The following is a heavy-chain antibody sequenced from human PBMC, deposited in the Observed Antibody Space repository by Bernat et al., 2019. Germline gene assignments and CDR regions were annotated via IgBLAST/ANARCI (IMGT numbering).Heavy chain of an antibody. D-gene: IGHD3-10*01. Sequence: EVQLLESGGGLVQPGGSLRLSCAASGFTFSSYAMSWVRQAPGKGLEWVSAISGSGGSTYYADSVKGRFTISRHNSKNTLYLQMNSLRAEDTAVYYCARGEWFGDYGMDVWGQGTTVTVSS. CDR1: GFTFSSYA. CDR2: ISGSGGST. J-gene: IGHJ6*02. V-gene: IGHV3-23*01. CDR3: ARGEWFGDYGMDV.